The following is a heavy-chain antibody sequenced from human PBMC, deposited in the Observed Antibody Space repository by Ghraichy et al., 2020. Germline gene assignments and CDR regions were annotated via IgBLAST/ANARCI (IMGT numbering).Heavy chain of an antibody. J-gene: IGHJ5*01. CDR2: IWYDGSNK. D-gene: IGHD6-19*01. CDR3: ARETRLGYSSGWFAY. V-gene: IGHV3-33*01. Sequence: GGSLRLSCAASGFTFSSYGMHWVRQAPGKGLEWVAVIWYDGSNKYYADSVKGRFTISRDNSKNTLYLQMNSLRAEDTAVYYCARETRLGYSSGWFAYWGQGTLVTVSS. CDR1: GFTFSSYG.